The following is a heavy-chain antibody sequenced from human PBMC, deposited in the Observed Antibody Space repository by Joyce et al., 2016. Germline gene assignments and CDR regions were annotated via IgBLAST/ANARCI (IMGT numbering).Heavy chain of an antibody. D-gene: IGHD3-10*01. CDR3: VKDHWVRGVLAPFDI. CDR1: GFTFKDYS. Sequence: EVQLVESGGGVVQPGGSLRLSCAASGFTFKDYSIHGVRQVPGKGLEWVCLVSWDGGSTYYADSVRGRFTGSRDNTKNSLYVQMNSLRPEDSALYYCVKDHWVRGVLAPFDIWGQGTMVTVST. CDR2: VSWDGGST. V-gene: IGHV3-43*01. J-gene: IGHJ3*02.